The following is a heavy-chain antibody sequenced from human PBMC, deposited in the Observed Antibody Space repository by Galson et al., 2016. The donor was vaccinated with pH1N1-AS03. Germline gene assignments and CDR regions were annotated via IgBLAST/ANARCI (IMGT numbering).Heavy chain of an antibody. Sequence: SVKVSCKASGCAFTDYYMHLLRQAPGQGLEWMAWISTDSGGTDYAQKFQGRVTMTRDASISTTYMELSSLRSDDTAVYYCVRGSPHSSSTNYAFEFWGRGTMVTVSS. CDR2: ISTDSGGT. V-gene: IGHV1-2*02. J-gene: IGHJ3*01. CDR3: VRGSPHSSSTNYAFEF. CDR1: GCAFTDYY. D-gene: IGHD6-13*01.